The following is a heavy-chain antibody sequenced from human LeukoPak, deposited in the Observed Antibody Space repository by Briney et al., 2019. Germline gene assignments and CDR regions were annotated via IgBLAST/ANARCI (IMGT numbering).Heavy chain of an antibody. Sequence: KAGGSLRLSCAASGFTFSDYSMNWVRQAPGRGLEWVSSITTSGSYIYYADSVKGRFTISRDNAKNSLFLQMNRLRAEDTALYFCARGLRRWQQPSSFDYWGQGTLVTVSS. D-gene: IGHD5-24*01. CDR1: GFTFSDYS. J-gene: IGHJ4*02. CDR2: ITTSGSYI. V-gene: IGHV3-21*01. CDR3: ARGLRRWQQPSSFDY.